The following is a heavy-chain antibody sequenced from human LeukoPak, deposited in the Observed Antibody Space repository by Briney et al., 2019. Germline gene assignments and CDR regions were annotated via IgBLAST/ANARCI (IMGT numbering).Heavy chain of an antibody. Sequence: GASVKVSCKASGYTFTSYGISWVRQAPGQGLEWMGWISAYNGNTNYAQKLQGRVTMTTDTSASTAYMELSSLRSEDTAVYYCARLPDSSGYYHFDYWGQGTLVTVSS. D-gene: IGHD3-22*01. J-gene: IGHJ4*02. CDR3: ARLPDSSGYYHFDY. V-gene: IGHV1-18*01. CDR1: GYTFTSYG. CDR2: ISAYNGNT.